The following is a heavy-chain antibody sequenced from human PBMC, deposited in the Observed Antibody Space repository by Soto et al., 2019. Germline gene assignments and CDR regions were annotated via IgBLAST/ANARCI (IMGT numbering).Heavy chain of an antibody. Sequence: GESLKISGKGSGYSFTSYWISWVRQMPGKGLEWMGRIDPSESYTNYSPSFQGHVTISADKSISTAYLQWSSLKASDTAMYYCARGPGYYDSSGYYDDFDYWGQGTLVTVSS. CDR2: IDPSESYT. J-gene: IGHJ4*02. V-gene: IGHV5-10-1*01. CDR1: GYSFTSYW. CDR3: ARGPGYYDSSGYYDDFDY. D-gene: IGHD3-22*01.